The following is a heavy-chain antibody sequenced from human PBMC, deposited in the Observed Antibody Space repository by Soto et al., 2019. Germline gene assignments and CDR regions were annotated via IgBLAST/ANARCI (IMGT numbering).Heavy chain of an antibody. Sequence: PSETLSLTCTVSGGSISSYYWSWIRQPPGKGLEWIGYIYYSGSTNYNPSLKSRVTISVDTSKNQFSLKLSSVTAADTAVYYCARQVATIFDYWGQGTLVTVSS. V-gene: IGHV4-59*08. J-gene: IGHJ4*02. D-gene: IGHD5-12*01. CDR1: GGSISSYY. CDR2: IYYSGST. CDR3: ARQVATIFDY.